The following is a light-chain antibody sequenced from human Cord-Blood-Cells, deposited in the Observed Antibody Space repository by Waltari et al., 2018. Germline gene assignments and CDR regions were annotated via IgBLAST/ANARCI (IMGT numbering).Light chain of an antibody. CDR1: QGISSY. CDR3: QQYYSYLT. J-gene: IGKJ4*01. Sequence: AIRMTQSPSSFSASTGDRVTITCRASQGISSYLAWYQQKPGKAPKLLIYAASTLQSGVPSRFSGSGSGTDFTLTISCLQSEDFVTYYCQQYYSYLTFGGGTKVEIK. V-gene: IGKV1-8*01. CDR2: AAS.